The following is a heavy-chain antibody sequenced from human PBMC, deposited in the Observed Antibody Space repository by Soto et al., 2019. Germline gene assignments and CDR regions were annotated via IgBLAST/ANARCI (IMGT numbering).Heavy chain of an antibody. D-gene: IGHD3-10*01. CDR2: IIPIFGTA. V-gene: IGHV1-69*13. Sequence: SVKVSCKASGGTFSSYAISWVRQAPGQGLEWMGGIIPIFGTANYAQKFQGRVTITADESTSTAYMELSSLRSEDTAVYYCARVMVRKFGSGTSRPYGFDVWGQGTTVTVS. CDR1: GGTFSSYA. CDR3: ARVMVRKFGSGTSRPYGFDV. J-gene: IGHJ6*02.